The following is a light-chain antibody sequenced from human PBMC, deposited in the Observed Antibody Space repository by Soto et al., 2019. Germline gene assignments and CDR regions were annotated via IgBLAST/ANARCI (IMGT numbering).Light chain of an antibody. J-gene: IGKJ1*01. CDR3: QQYDNWPQT. V-gene: IGKV3-15*01. Sequence: EIVMTQSPATLSVSPGERATLSCRASQSVSSNLAWYQQKPGQAPRLLIYGASTRATGIPARFSGSGSGTEFTLTLSSLQSEDFAVYYCQQYDNWPQTFGQGTKVEIK. CDR2: GAS. CDR1: QSVSSN.